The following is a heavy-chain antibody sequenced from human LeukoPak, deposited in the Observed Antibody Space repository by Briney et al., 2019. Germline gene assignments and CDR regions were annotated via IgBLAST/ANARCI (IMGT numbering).Heavy chain of an antibody. CDR1: GGSFSGYY. CDR2: VKYTGST. V-gene: IGHV4-34*01. Sequence: PSETLSLTCAVYGGSFSGYYWTWIRQTPGKGLEWIGEVKYTGSTNCNPSLKSRVTISVDMSKNQFFLMLSSVTAADTAVYYCARLFSSGDYFDYWGQGTLVTVSS. J-gene: IGHJ4*02. D-gene: IGHD6-19*01. CDR3: ARLFSSGDYFDY.